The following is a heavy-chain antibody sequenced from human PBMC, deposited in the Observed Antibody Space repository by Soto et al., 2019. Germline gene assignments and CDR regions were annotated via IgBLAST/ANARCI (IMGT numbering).Heavy chain of an antibody. J-gene: IGHJ6*03. CDR3: AREGHYDPNYYYYYYMDV. CDR2: IWYDGSNK. Sequence: QVQLVESGGGVVQPGRSLRLSCAASGFTFSSYGMHWVRQAPGKGLEWVAVIWYDGSNKYYADSVKGRFTISRDNSKNTLYLQMNSLRAEDTAVYYCAREGHYDPNYYYYYYMDVWGKGTTVAVSS. CDR1: GFTFSSYG. V-gene: IGHV3-33*01. D-gene: IGHD5-12*01.